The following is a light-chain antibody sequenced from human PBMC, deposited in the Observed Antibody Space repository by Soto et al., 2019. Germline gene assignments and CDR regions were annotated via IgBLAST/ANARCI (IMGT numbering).Light chain of an antibody. CDR3: QQYGSSPPWT. J-gene: IGKJ1*01. Sequence: EIVLPQSPGTLSLSPGERATLSCRATESISSSYLAWYQQKPGQAPRLLIYGASSRATGIPDRFSGSGSGTDFTLTISRLEPEDFAVYYCQQYGSSPPWTFGKGTKVEIK. CDR2: GAS. V-gene: IGKV3-20*01. CDR1: ESISSSY.